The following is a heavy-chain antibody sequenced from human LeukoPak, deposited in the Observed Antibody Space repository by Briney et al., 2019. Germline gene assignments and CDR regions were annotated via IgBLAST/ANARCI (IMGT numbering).Heavy chain of an antibody. CDR3: TGGSIAYYYMDV. Sequence: SETLSLTCTVSGGSISSSSYYWGWIRQPPGKGLEWIGSIYYSGSTYYNPSLKSRVTISVDTSKNQFSLKLSSVTAADTAVYYCTGGSIAYYYMDVWGKGTTVTISS. J-gene: IGHJ6*03. V-gene: IGHV4-39*07. CDR2: IYYSGST. D-gene: IGHD3-16*01. CDR1: GGSISSSSYY.